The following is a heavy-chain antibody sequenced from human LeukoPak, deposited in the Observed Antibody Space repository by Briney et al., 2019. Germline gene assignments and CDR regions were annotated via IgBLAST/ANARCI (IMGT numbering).Heavy chain of an antibody. CDR3: ARDYDYSYGSFDY. V-gene: IGHV4-59*01. D-gene: IGHD5-18*01. Sequence: SETLSLTCTVSGGSISSYYWGWLRQPPGKGLEWIGYIYYSGSTNYNPSLKSRVTISVDTSKNQFSLKLSSVTAADTAVYYCARDYDYSYGSFDYWGQGTLVTVSS. CDR2: IYYSGST. CDR1: GGSISSYY. J-gene: IGHJ4*02.